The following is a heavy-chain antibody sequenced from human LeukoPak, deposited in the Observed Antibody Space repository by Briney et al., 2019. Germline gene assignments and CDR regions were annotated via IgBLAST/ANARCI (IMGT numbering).Heavy chain of an antibody. J-gene: IGHJ4*02. CDR1: GGSISSGGYS. D-gene: IGHD4-17*01. CDR3: ARETVRTFYLAYFDY. V-gene: IGHV4-30-2*01. Sequence: PSQTLSLTCAVSGGSISSGGYSWSWIRQPPGKGLEWIGYIYHSGSTYYNPSLKSRVTISVDRSKNQFSLKLSSVTAADTAVYYCARETVRTFYLAYFDYWGQGTLVTVSS. CDR2: IYHSGST.